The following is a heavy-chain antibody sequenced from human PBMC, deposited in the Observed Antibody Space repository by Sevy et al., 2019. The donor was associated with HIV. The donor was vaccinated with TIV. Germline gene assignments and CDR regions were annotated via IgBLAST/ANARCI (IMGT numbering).Heavy chain of an antibody. CDR3: ARGTGDSSGYYYFDY. CDR1: GGSFSGYY. J-gene: IGHJ4*02. CDR2: INHSGST. V-gene: IGHV4-34*01. D-gene: IGHD3-22*01. Sequence: SETLSLTCAVYGGSFSGYYWSWIRQPPGKGLEWIGEINHSGSTNYNPSLKSRVTISVDTSKNQFSLKLSSVTAADTAVYYCARGTGDSSGYYYFDYWGQGTVVTVSS.